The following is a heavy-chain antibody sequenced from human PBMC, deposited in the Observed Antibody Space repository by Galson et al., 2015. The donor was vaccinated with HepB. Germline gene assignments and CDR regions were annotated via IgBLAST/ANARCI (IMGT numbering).Heavy chain of an antibody. V-gene: IGHV3-23*01. J-gene: IGHJ3*02. CDR2: ISGSGGST. CDR1: GFTFSSYA. D-gene: IGHD3-22*01. Sequence: SLRLSCAASGFTFSSYAMSWVRQPPGKGLEWVSAISGSGGSTYYADSVQGRFTISRDNSKNTLYLQMNSLTAEDTAVYYCASRITMIVVVMGDAFYIWGQGTMVTVSS. CDR3: ASRITMIVVVMGDAFYI.